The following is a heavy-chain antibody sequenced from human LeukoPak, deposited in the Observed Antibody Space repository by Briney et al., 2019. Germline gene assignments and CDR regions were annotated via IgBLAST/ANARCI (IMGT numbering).Heavy chain of an antibody. CDR3: AKGGGSLDY. CDR2: TYYRSKWYN. V-gene: IGHV6-1*01. D-gene: IGHD1-26*01. J-gene: IGHJ4*02. Sequence: RSQTLSLTCAISGDSFSSNSAGWSWIRQSPSRGLEWLGRTYYRSKWYNDYAVSVKGRITINPDTSKIQFSLQLDSVTPEDTAVYYCAKGGGSLDYWGRGTLVTVSS. CDR1: GDSFSSNSAG.